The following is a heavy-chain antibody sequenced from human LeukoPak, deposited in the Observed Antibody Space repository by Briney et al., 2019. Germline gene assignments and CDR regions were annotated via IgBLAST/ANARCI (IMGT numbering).Heavy chain of an antibody. CDR2: IYTSGST. CDR3: AREWVVPAAPLDY. CDR1: GGSISSGSYY. V-gene: IGHV4-61*02. J-gene: IGHJ4*02. D-gene: IGHD2-2*01. Sequence: SQTLSLTCTVSGGSISSGSYYWSWLRQPAGKGLEWIERIYTSGSTNYNPSLMSRVTISVDTSKNQFSLKLSSVTAADTAVYYCAREWVVPAAPLDYWGQGTLVTVSS.